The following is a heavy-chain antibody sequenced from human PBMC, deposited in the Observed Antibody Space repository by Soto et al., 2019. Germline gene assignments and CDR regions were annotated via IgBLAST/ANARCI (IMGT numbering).Heavy chain of an antibody. D-gene: IGHD6-19*01. J-gene: IGHJ4*02. CDR1: GASTYTNDW. Sequence: SETLSLTCAISGASTYTNDWWFWLRQPPGRGLEWIAEIHHTGRTNYNASFTGRAALSVDTSKNQFPLNLRAVTAADTAIYFCARAKPRSVWAFDFWGQGSLVTVSS. V-gene: IGHV4-4*02. CDR3: ARAKPRSVWAFDF. CDR2: IHHTGRT.